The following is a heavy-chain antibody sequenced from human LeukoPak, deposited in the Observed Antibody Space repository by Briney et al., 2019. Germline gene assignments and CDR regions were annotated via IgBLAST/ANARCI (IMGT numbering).Heavy chain of an antibody. D-gene: IGHD1-1*01. CDR2: INPNSGAT. CDR3: ARLNWKHFDY. J-gene: IGHJ4*02. CDR1: GYTFTGYY. V-gene: IGHV1-2*02. Sequence: ASVKLSCKAAGYTFTGYYMHWVRQAPGQGLEWMAWINPNSGATDYAQKFQGTVTMTRDTSTSTAYMELSRLRSDDTAVYYCARLNWKHFDYWGQGTLVTVSS.